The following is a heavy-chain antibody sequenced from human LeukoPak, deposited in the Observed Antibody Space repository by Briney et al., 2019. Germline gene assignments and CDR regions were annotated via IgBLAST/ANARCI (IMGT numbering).Heavy chain of an antibody. CDR1: GGTFSSYA. V-gene: IGHV1-69*01. J-gene: IGHJ5*02. Sequence: ASVKVSCKASGGTFSSYAISWVRQAPGQGLEWMGGIIPIFGTANYAQKFQGRVTITADESTSTAYMELSSLRSEDTAVYYCARDRGYSHNWFDPWGQGTLVTVSS. CDR2: IIPIFGTA. D-gene: IGHD3-10*01. CDR3: ARDRGYSHNWFDP.